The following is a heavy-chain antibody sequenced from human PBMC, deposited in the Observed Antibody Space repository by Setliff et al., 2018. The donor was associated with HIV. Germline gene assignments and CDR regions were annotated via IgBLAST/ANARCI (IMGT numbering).Heavy chain of an antibody. CDR1: EYTLSELS. D-gene: IGHD3-3*01. Sequence: ASVKVSCKVSEYTLSELSMHWVRQAPGKGLEWMGGFDPEDGKTIYAQKFQGRVTMTRNTSISTAYMELSSLRSEDTAVYYCAREVLYYNFHRREYWFDPWGQGTLVTVSS. CDR3: AREVLYYNFHRREYWFDP. J-gene: IGHJ5*02. V-gene: IGHV1-24*01. CDR2: FDPEDGKT.